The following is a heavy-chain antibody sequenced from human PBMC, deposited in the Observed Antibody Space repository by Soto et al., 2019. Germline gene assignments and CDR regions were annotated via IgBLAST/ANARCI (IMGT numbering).Heavy chain of an antibody. CDR2: IYTSGTT. CDR3: ARGGGENWYFDL. J-gene: IGHJ2*01. D-gene: IGHD3-16*01. V-gene: IGHV3-66*01. CDR1: GFTVSSNY. Sequence: EVQLVESGGGLVQPGGSLRLSCAASGFTVSSNYMSWVRQAPGKGLEWVSVIYTSGTTYYADSVKGRFTISRYSSKNTLYLQMNSLRAEDTAVYYCARGGGENWYFDLWGRGTLVTVSS.